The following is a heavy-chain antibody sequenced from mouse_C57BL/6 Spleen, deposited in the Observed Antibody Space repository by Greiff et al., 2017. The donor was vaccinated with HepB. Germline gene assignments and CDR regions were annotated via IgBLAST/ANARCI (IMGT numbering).Heavy chain of an antibody. V-gene: IGHV1-20*01. Sequence: EVQLQQSGPELVKPGDSVKISCKASGYSFTGYFMNWVMQSHGKSLEWIGRINPYNGDTFYNQKFKGKATLTVDKSSSTAHMERRSLTSEDSAVYYCARDDYGSSYGGYYFDYWGQGTTLTVSS. D-gene: IGHD1-1*01. J-gene: IGHJ2*01. CDR2: INPYNGDT. CDR1: GYSFTGYF. CDR3: ARDDYGSSYGGYYFDY.